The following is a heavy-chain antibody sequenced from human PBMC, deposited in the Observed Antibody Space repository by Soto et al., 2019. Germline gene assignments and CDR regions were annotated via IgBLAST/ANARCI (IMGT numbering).Heavy chain of an antibody. Sequence: QVQLVQSGAEVKKPGSSMKISCKASGGLFSSYAISWVRQAPGQGLEWMGGIIPVFGTTNYAQKFQDRVTITADESTNTAYMDLSSLGSEDTAIYYCAMGGSPYVWFNEFWGQGTLVTVSS. V-gene: IGHV1-69*01. CDR3: AMGGSPYVWFNEF. CDR1: GGLFSSYA. J-gene: IGHJ4*02. D-gene: IGHD3-16*01. CDR2: IIPVFGTT.